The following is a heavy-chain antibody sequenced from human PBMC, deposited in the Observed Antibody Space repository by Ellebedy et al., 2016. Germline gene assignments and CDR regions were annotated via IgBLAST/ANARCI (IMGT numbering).Heavy chain of an antibody. CDR2: ISTSSSTK. J-gene: IGHJ6*03. Sequence: GGSLRLXCEVSGFTFSSHSMHWLRQAPGKGLEWVAYISTSSSTKYYADSVKGRLTVSRDNDKNSLYLQMNSLRDDDTAVYYCARGLGRRGTAMARADYYCYMDVWGKGTTVTVSS. CDR3: ARGLGRRGTAMARADYYCYMDV. V-gene: IGHV3-48*02. CDR1: GFTFSSHS. D-gene: IGHD5-18*01.